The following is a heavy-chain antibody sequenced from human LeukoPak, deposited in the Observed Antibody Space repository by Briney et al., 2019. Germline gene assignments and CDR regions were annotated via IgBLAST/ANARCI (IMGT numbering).Heavy chain of an antibody. CDR2: ISSSSSTI. CDR3: AKDMQTWPRFPDY. J-gene: IGHJ4*02. CDR1: GFTFSSYS. V-gene: IGHV3-48*01. D-gene: IGHD5-12*01. Sequence: GGSPRLSCAASGFTFSSYSMNWVRQAPGKGLEWVSYISSSSSTIYYADSVKGRFTSSRDNPKNTLYLQINSLRAEDTAVYYCAKDMQTWPRFPDYWGQGTLVTVSS.